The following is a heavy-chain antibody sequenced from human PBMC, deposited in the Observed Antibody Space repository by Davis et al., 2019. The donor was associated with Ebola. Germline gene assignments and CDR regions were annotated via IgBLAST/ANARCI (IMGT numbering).Heavy chain of an antibody. CDR2: INPSGGST. D-gene: IGHD5-18*01. CDR3: ARDKVGYSYGYSVYYGMDV. J-gene: IGHJ6*02. Sequence: ASVKVSCKASGYTFTSYYMHWVRQAPGQGLEWMGIINPSGGSTSYAQKFQGRVTMTRDTSTSTVYMELSSLRSEDTAVYYCARDKVGYSYGYSVYYGMDVWGQGTTVTVSS. V-gene: IGHV1-46*01. CDR1: GYTFTSYY.